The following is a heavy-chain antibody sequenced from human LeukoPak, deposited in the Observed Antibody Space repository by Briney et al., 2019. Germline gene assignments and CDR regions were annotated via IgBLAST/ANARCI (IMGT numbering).Heavy chain of an antibody. Sequence: GGSLRLSCATSGFTFSSYGMHWVRQAPGKGLEWVAVISYDGSNKYYADSVKGRFTISRDNSKNTLYLQMNSLRAEDTAVYYCAKDQLSAVTMIDYWGQGTLVTVSS. CDR3: AKDQLSAVTMIDY. CDR1: GFTFSSYG. J-gene: IGHJ4*02. CDR2: ISYDGSNK. V-gene: IGHV3-30*18. D-gene: IGHD3-22*01.